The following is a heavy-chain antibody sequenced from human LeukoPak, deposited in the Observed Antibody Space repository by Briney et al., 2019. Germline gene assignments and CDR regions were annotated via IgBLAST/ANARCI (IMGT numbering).Heavy chain of an antibody. V-gene: IGHV3-33*01. CDR3: ARAPGSSGEEVWFDP. J-gene: IGHJ5*02. CDR1: GFTFSSYG. CDR2: IWYDGSNK. D-gene: IGHD6-19*01. Sequence: GRSLRLSCAASGFTFSSYGMHWVRQAPGKGLEWVAVIWYDGSNKYYADSVKGRFTISRDNSKNTLYLQMNSLRAEDTAVYYCARAPGSSGEEVWFDPWGQVTLVTVSS.